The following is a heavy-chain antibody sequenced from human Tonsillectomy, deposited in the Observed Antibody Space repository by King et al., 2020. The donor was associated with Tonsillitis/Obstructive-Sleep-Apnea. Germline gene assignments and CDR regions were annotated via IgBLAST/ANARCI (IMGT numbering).Heavy chain of an antibody. Sequence: VQLVESGGGLVQPGRSLRLSCTASGFTFGDYAMSWVRQAPGKGLEWVGFIRSKAYGGTTEYAASVKGRFTISRDDSKSIAYLQMNSLKTEDTAVYYCTSDNGSYYDILTGYYRGYYYYYMDVWGKGTTVTVSS. CDR1: GFTFGDYA. D-gene: IGHD3-9*01. CDR2: IRSKAYGGTT. J-gene: IGHJ6*03. V-gene: IGHV3-49*04. CDR3: TSDNGSYYDILTGYYRGYYYYYMDV.